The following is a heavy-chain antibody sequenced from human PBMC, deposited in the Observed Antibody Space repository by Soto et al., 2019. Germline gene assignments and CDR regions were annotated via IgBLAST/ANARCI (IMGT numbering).Heavy chain of an antibody. J-gene: IGHJ6*02. Sequence: SETLSLTCTVSGGSISSYYWSWIRQPAGKGLEWIGRIYTSGSTNYDPSLKSRVTMSVDTSKNQFSLKLSSVTAAATAVYYCARVYRGSYYEDHFFALEVWGQGTTVTASS. CDR1: GGSISSYY. V-gene: IGHV4-4*07. D-gene: IGHD1-26*01. CDR2: IYTSGST. CDR3: ARVYRGSYYEDHFFALEV.